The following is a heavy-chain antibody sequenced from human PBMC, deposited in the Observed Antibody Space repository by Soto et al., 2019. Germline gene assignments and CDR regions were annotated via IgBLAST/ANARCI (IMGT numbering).Heavy chain of an antibody. J-gene: IGHJ3*01. CDR1: GLTVSGKKY. CDR2: LYDVDGS. Sequence: LRLSCAAFGLTVSGKKYVAWVRQAPGKGLEWVSALYDVDGSFYADSVKGRFTTSSDSSKTTVYLQMNGLRPDDTAVYYCASWHEREHAYDVWGQGTTVTVSS. D-gene: IGHD1-1*01. CDR3: ASWHEREHAYDV. V-gene: IGHV3-53*01.